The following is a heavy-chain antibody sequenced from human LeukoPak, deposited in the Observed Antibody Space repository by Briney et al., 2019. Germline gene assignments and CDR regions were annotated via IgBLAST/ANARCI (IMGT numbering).Heavy chain of an antibody. D-gene: IGHD6-19*01. Sequence: GGSLRLSCAASGFTFSNYWMSWVRQAPGKGLEWVAHIKPGGSEKNCVDSVKGRFTLFRDDAKNSVYLQMNSLRVEDTAVYYCARDSGSGGPWGQGTPVTVSS. CDR2: IKPGGSEK. V-gene: IGHV3-7*01. CDR1: GFTFSNYW. J-gene: IGHJ5*02. CDR3: ARDSGSGGP.